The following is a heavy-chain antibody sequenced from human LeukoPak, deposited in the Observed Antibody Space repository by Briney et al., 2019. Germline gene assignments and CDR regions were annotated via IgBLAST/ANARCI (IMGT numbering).Heavy chain of an antibody. D-gene: IGHD3-22*01. J-gene: IGHJ5*02. CDR3: ARDRAMIVVADWFDP. CDR1: GFTFSSYW. CDR2: IKQDGTEK. V-gene: IGHV3-7*01. Sequence: GGSLRLSCVVSGFTFSSYWMSWVRQAPGKGLEWVANIKQDGTEKYYVDSVKGRFTISRDNAKNSLYLQMNSLRAEDTAVYYCARDRAMIVVADWFDPWGQGTLVTVSS.